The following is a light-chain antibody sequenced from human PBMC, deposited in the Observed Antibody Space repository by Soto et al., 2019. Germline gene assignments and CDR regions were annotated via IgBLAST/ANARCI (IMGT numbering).Light chain of an antibody. CDR3: QQYRRSSIT. Sequence: ETVLTQSPGTLSVSPGESATLSCRASQSVSSSFLAWYQQKRGQAPRLLIYGASSRATGVPDRFTGSGSGTDFTLTITRLEPEDFAAYFCQQYRRSSITVGQGTRLEIK. CDR1: QSVSSSF. J-gene: IGKJ5*01. CDR2: GAS. V-gene: IGKV3-20*01.